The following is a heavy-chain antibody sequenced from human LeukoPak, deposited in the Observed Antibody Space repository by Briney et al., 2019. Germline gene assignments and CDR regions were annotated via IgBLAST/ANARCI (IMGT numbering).Heavy chain of an antibody. J-gene: IGHJ6*02. CDR3: VKDRGGSPFYGMDV. V-gene: IGHV3-20*04. CDR1: GFNFDDYG. Sequence: GGSLRLSCAASGFNFDDYGMTWVRQAPGRGLEWVSGVNWSGSSTNYADSVKGRFTISRDSATNSLYLQMNSLRAEDTALYYCVKDRGGSPFYGMDVWGQGTTVTVSS. CDR2: VNWSGSST. D-gene: IGHD1-26*01.